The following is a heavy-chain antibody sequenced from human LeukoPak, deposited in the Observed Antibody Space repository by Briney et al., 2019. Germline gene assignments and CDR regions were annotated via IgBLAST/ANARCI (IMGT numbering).Heavy chain of an antibody. V-gene: IGHV4-38-2*02. CDR3: ARDLLEWGSGSYRNYYYYYYMDV. D-gene: IGHD3-10*01. J-gene: IGHJ6*03. CDR1: GHSINTDYY. CDR2: IYHSGST. Sequence: SETLSLTCTVSGHSINTDYYWAWVRQPPGKGLEWIESIYHSGSTYYGPALKSRVTISVDTSKNQFSLQLSSVTAADTAVYYCARDLLEWGSGSYRNYYYYYYMDVWGKGTTVTVSS.